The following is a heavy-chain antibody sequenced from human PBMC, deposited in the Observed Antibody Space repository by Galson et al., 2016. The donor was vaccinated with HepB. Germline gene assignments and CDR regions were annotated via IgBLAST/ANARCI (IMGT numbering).Heavy chain of an antibody. CDR2: IYYSGST. CDR3: ARQGLGDRSGFYDFDY. V-gene: IGHV4-31*03. CDR1: GVSISSGGYS. D-gene: IGHD3-22*01. J-gene: IGHJ4*02. Sequence: TLSLTCTVSGVSISSGGYSWSWIRQHPGKGLEWIGYIYYSGSTYYNPSLKSRVTISVDTSKNQFSLRLTSVTAADTAVYYCARQGLGDRSGFYDFDYWGQGTRVTVSS.